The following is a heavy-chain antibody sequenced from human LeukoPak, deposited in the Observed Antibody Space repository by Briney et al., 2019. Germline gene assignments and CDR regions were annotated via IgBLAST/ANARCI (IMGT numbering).Heavy chain of an antibody. CDR1: GGSFSGYY. D-gene: IGHD3-3*01. CDR3: ARQTIFGVVPSFDY. CDR2: INHSGST. J-gene: IGHJ4*02. V-gene: IGHV4-34*01. Sequence: PSETLSLTCAVYGGSFSGYYWSWIRQPPGKGLEWIGEINHSGSTNYNPSLKSRVTISVDTSKNQFSLKLSSVTAADTAVYYCARQTIFGVVPSFDYWGQGTLVTVSS.